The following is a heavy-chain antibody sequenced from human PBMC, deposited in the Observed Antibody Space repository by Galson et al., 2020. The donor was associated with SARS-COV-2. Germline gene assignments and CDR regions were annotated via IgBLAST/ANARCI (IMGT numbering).Heavy chain of an antibody. Sequence: GGSLRLSCTTSALTFGDFAVSWFRQAPGKGLEWLGLIRSKTIGGSSEYAASVKGRFAMSRDDSKSVAYLQMNRLRIDDTGMYYCARGSPPYFDYWGQGALVTVSS. D-gene: IGHD6-6*01. V-gene: IGHV3-49*03. CDR1: ALTFGDFA. CDR2: IRSKTIGGSS. CDR3: ARGSPPYFDY. J-gene: IGHJ4*02.